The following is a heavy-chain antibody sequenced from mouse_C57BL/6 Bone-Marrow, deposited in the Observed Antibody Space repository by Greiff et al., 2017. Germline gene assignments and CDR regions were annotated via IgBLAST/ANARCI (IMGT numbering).Heavy chain of an antibody. D-gene: IGHD1-1*01. J-gene: IGHJ2*01. Sequence: VQLKQSGAELAKPGASVKLSCKASGYTFTSYWMHWVKQRPGQGLEWIGYINPSSGYTKYNQKFKDKATLTADKSSSTAYMQLSSLTYEDSAVYYCASLRLLRLYFDYWGQGTTLTVSS. V-gene: IGHV1-7*01. CDR1: GYTFTSYW. CDR2: INPSSGYT. CDR3: ASLRLLRLYFDY.